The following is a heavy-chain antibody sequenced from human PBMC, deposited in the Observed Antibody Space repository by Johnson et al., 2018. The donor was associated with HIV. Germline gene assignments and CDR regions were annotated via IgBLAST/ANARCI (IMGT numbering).Heavy chain of an antibody. V-gene: IGHV3-11*01. CDR3: ARDRGERGYDWGAFDI. CDR2: ISSSGSTI. CDR1: GFTFSDYY. J-gene: IGHJ3*02. Sequence: QMLLVESGGGLVKPGGSLRLSCAASGFTFSDYYMTWIRQAPGKGLEWVSYISSSGSTIYYADSVKGRFTISRDNAKNSLYLQMNNLRVEDTALYFCARDRGERGYDWGAFDIWCQGTMGTVSS. D-gene: IGHD5-12*01.